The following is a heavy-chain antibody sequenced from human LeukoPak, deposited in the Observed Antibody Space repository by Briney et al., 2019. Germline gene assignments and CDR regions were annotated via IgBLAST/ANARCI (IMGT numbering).Heavy chain of an antibody. CDR3: ARPRTILGVVIGRHYIEL. V-gene: IGHV4-31*03. J-gene: IGHJ6*03. Sequence: SETLSLTCTVSGGSISSGGYYWSWIRQHPGKGLEWIGYIYYSGSTYYNPSLKSRVTISVDTSKNQFSLKLSSVTAADTAVYYCARPRTILGVVIGRHYIELWGTGTTVSVSS. CDR2: IYYSGST. D-gene: IGHD3-3*01. CDR1: GGSISSGGYY.